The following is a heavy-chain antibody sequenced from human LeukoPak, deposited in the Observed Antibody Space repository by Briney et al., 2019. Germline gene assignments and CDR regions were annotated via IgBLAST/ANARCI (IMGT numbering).Heavy chain of an antibody. CDR2: ISWNSGSI. CDR1: GFTFDDYA. J-gene: IGHJ4*02. Sequence: GGSLRLSCAASGFTFDDYAMHWVRQAPGKGLEWVLGISWNSGSIGYADSVKGRFTISRDNAKNSLYLQMNSLRAEDTALYYCAKDRSYSSSPVYFDYWGQGTLVTVSS. CDR3: AKDRSYSSSPVYFDY. V-gene: IGHV3-9*01. D-gene: IGHD6-6*01.